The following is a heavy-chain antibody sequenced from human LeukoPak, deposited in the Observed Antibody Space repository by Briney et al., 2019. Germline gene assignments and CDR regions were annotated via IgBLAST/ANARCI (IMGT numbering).Heavy chain of an antibody. J-gene: IGHJ4*02. CDR3: ARAGQWFGESAPFDY. CDR2: IWYDGSNK. V-gene: IGHV3-33*01. Sequence: PGRSLRLSCAASGFTFSSYGMHWVRQAPGKGLEWVAVIWYDGSNKYYADSVKGRFTISRDNSKNTLYLQMNSLRAEDTAVYYCARAGQWFGESAPFDYWGQGTLVTVSS. CDR1: GFTFSSYG. D-gene: IGHD3-10*01.